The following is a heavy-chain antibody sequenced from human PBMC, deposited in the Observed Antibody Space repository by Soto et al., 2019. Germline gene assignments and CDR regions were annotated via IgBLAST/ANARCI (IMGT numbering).Heavy chain of an antibody. Sequence: QVRLVQSGAEVKKPGASVSISCKTSGFTFTTYYIHWVRQAPGQGLKWMGMIDPIGGITTYAQKFQRRITMTSDMSTSTVYMELSSLRSEDTAVYYCARIPYDTTGYYAFWGQGTLVTVSS. D-gene: IGHD3-22*01. V-gene: IGHV1-46*01. CDR2: IDPIGGIT. J-gene: IGHJ4*02. CDR3: ARIPYDTTGYYAF. CDR1: GFTFTTYY.